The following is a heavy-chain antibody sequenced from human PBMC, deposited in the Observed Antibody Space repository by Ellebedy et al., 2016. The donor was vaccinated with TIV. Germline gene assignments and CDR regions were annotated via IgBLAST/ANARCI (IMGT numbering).Heavy chain of an antibody. Sequence: SETLSLTCAVSGGSISSSSYYWGWIRQPPGKGLEWIGCIFYSGNTYYNPSLMSRATISVDTSKNQFSLNLNSVVAADTAVYYCARDFQWWGQGTLVTVSS. CDR1: GGSISSSSYY. CDR2: IFYSGNT. V-gene: IGHV4-39*07. CDR3: ARDFQW. J-gene: IGHJ4*02. D-gene: IGHD6-19*01.